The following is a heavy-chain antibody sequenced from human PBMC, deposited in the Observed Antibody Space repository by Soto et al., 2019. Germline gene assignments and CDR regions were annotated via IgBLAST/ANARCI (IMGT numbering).Heavy chain of an antibody. V-gene: IGHV4-31*11. J-gene: IGHJ5*02. CDR3: AREDAARIERWFDA. CDR1: GGSIISASYS. D-gene: IGHD6-6*01. CDR2: IYSSGCT. Sequence: QVQLQESGPRLVKPSQTLSLSCAVSGGSIISASYSWTWIRQSPGRGLEWIGHIYSSGCTYYNPSLTSRVSISVDTSNNQFALKLTSVTAADTAVYFCAREDAARIERWFDAWVQGILVTVSS.